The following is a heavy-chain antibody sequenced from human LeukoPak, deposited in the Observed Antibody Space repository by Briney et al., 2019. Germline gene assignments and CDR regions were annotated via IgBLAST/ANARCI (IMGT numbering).Heavy chain of an antibody. D-gene: IGHD1-26*01. CDR3: ASFSGHYYGIDV. J-gene: IGHJ6*02. V-gene: IGHV3-7*05. CDR2: IKQDRNEK. CDR1: GFTFSSCW. Sequence: GGSLRLSCAASGFTFSSCWMTWVRQAPGKGLEWVANIKQDRNEKYYVDSVKGRFSISRDNAKNSVYLQMNSLRAEDTAVYYCASFSGHYYGIDVWGQGTTVTVSS.